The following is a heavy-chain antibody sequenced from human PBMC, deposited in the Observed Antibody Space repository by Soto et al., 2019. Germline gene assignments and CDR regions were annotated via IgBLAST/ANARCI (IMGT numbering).Heavy chain of an antibody. CDR1: GFTFSSYS. CDR3: AKDIGSSSWYWSATLDY. CDR2: VSYDGSNK. J-gene: IGHJ4*02. V-gene: IGHV3-30*18. D-gene: IGHD6-13*01. Sequence: QVQLVESGGGVVQPGRSLRLSCAASGFTFSSYSMHWVRQAPGKGLEWVAVVSYDGSNKYYADSVKGRFTISRDNSKNTLYLQMNSLRAEDTAVYYCAKDIGSSSWYWSATLDYWGQGTLVTVSS.